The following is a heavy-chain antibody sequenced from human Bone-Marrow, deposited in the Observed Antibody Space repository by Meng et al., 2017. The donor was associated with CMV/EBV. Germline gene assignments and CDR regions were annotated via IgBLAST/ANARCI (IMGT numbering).Heavy chain of an antibody. CDR3: AKGEDFWSAYFIFDY. V-gene: IGHV3-33*06. CDR2: IWYDGSNK. D-gene: IGHD3-3*01. Sequence: GGSLRLSCAASGFTFSSYGMHWVRQAPGKGLEWVALIWYDGSNKYYVDSVKGRFTISRDNSKNTLYLQMNSLRAEDTAVYYCAKGEDFWSAYFIFDYWGQGNLVNVAS. J-gene: IGHJ4*02. CDR1: GFTFSSYG.